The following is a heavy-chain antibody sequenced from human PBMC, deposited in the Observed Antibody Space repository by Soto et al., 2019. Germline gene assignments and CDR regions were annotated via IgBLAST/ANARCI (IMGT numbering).Heavy chain of an antibody. CDR3: ARGVGRTVRGIKLYYHYAMVV. J-gene: IGHJ6*02. Sequence: QVQLVQSGAEVKKPGSSVKVSCKASGGTFSSYAISWVRQAPGQGLEWMGGIVPISGTVSYAQNFQGSVTITAAESTATDYMELRSLGSEDTAVYYCARGVGRTVRGIKLYYHYAMVVLGQGNTVTVTS. CDR1: GGTFSSYA. D-gene: IGHD3-10*01. V-gene: IGHV1-69*01. CDR2: IVPISGTV.